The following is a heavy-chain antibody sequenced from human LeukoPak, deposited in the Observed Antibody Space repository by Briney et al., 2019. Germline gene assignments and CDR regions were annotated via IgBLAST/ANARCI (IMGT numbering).Heavy chain of an antibody. CDR1: GGSISSYY. CDR2: IYTSGST. CDR3: ARGDIVVVPAAKSYYYYMDV. J-gene: IGHJ6*03. D-gene: IGHD2-2*01. Sequence: TSETLPLTCTVSGGSISSYYWSWIRQPAGKGLEWIGRIYTSGSTNYNPSLKSRVTMSVDTSKNQFSLKLSSVTAADTAAYYCARGDIVVVPAAKSYYYYMDVWGKGTTVTVSS. V-gene: IGHV4-4*07.